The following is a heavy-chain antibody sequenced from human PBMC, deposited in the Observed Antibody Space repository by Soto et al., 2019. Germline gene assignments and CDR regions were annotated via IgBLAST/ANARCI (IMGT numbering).Heavy chain of an antibody. J-gene: IGHJ6*02. V-gene: IGHV3-11*06. CDR3: ARDAGYCSSTSCLNNYYGMDV. CDR2: ISSSSSYT. Sequence: GGSLRLSCAASGFTFSDYYMSWIRQAPGKGLEWVSYISSSSSYTNYADSVKGRFTISRDNAKNSLYLQMNSLRAEDTAVYYCARDAGYCSSTSCLNNYYGMDVWGQGTTVTSP. CDR1: GFTFSDYY. D-gene: IGHD2-2*01.